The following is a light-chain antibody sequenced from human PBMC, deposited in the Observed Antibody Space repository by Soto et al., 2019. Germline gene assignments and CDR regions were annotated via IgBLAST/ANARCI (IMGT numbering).Light chain of an antibody. J-gene: IGKJ1*01. CDR2: DAS. Sequence: GVTRCPCTRPLSTGKRATLSCRARRSLSNNIYLAWYQQKPGQAPRLLIFDASNRATGIPDRFSGSGSATDFTLTISRLEPEDFAVYYCHQYGSAPPWTFGQGTKVDIK. CDR3: HQYGSAPPWT. CDR1: RSLSNNIY. V-gene: IGKV3-20*01.